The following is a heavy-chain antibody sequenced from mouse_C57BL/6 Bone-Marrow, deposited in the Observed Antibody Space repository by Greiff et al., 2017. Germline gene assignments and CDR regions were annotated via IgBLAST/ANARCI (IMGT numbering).Heavy chain of an antibody. CDR1: GYTFTDYY. J-gene: IGHJ2*01. Sequence: EVQLQQSGPELVKPGASVKISCKASGYTFTDYYMNWVKQSHGQSLEWIGDINPNNGGTSYNQKFKGKATLTVDKSSSTAYMELRSLTSEDSAVYYCASEVLLLFDYWGQGTTLTVSS. D-gene: IGHD1-1*01. V-gene: IGHV1-26*01. CDR3: ASEVLLLFDY. CDR2: INPNNGGT.